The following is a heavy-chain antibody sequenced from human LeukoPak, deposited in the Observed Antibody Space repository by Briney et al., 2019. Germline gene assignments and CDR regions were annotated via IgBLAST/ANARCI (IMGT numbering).Heavy chain of an antibody. V-gene: IGHV3-30*02. J-gene: IGHJ3*02. CDR3: AKDLNTRIVVVPARYPGAFDI. CDR2: IRYDGSNK. CDR1: GFTFSSYG. D-gene: IGHD2-2*01. Sequence: PGGSLRLSCAASGFTFSSYGMHWVRQAPGKGLEWVAFIRYDGSNKYYADSVKGRFTISRDNSKNTLYLQMNSLRAEDTAVYYCAKDLNTRIVVVPARYPGAFDIWGQGTMVTVSS.